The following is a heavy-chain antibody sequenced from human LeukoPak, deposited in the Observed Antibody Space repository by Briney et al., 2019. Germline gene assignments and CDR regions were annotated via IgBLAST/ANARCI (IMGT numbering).Heavy chain of an antibody. CDR3: ARGKTKGY. CDR2: INHSGST. J-gene: IGHJ4*02. D-gene: IGHD2-8*01. V-gene: IGHV4-34*01. CDR1: GGSFSGYY. Sequence: SETLSLTCAVYGGSFSGYYWSWIRQPPGKGLEWIGEINHSGSTNYNPSLKSRVTISVDTSKNQFSLKLSSVTTADTAVYYCARGKTKGYWGQGTLVTVSS.